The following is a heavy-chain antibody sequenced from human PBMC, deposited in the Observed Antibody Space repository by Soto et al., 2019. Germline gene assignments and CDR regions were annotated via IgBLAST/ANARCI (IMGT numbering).Heavy chain of an antibody. Sequence: QVQLVQSGAEVKKPGASVKVSCKASGYTFTSYAMHWVRQAPGQRLEWMGWINAGNGNTKYSQKFRGRVTITRDTSARTAYMELSSLRSEDTAVYYCARSVVVPAAPAYWGQGTLVTVSS. CDR1: GYTFTSYA. D-gene: IGHD2-2*01. J-gene: IGHJ4*02. CDR3: ARSVVVPAAPAY. CDR2: INAGNGNT. V-gene: IGHV1-3*01.